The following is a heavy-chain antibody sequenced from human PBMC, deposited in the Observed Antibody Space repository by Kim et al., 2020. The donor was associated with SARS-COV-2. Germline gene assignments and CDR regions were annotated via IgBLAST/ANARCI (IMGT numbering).Heavy chain of an antibody. CDR1: GFTCSSYW. V-gene: IGHV3-7*03. D-gene: IGHD6-13*01. CDR2: IKQDGSEK. Sequence: GGSLRLSCAASGFTCSSYWMSWVRQAPGKGLEWVANIKQDGSEKYYVDSGKGRFTISRDNAKNSLYLQMNSLRAEDTAVYYCARDTPGFPYSSSWYYFDYWGQGALVTVSS. J-gene: IGHJ4*02. CDR3: ARDTPGFPYSSSWYYFDY.